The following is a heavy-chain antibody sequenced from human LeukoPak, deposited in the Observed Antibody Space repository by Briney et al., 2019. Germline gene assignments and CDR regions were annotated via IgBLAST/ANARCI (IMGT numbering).Heavy chain of an antibody. J-gene: IGHJ4*02. Sequence: SETLSLTCAVYGGSFSGYYWSWIRQPPGKGLEWIGRIYTSGSTNYNPSLKSRVTMSVDTSKNQFSLKLSSVTAADTAVYYCARDHYYYDSSGYYYYFDYWGQGTLVTVSS. D-gene: IGHD3-22*01. CDR2: IYTSGST. CDR3: ARDHYYYDSSGYYYYFDY. CDR1: GGSFSGYY. V-gene: IGHV4-4*07.